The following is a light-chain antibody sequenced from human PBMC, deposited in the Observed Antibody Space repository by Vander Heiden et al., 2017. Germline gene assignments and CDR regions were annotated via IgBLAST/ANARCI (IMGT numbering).Light chain of an antibody. CDR1: QGLVNNDGGTY. J-gene: IGKJ2*01. Sequence: DVVMTQSPLSLPVTLGQPASISCRSSQGLVNNDGGTYLNWFQQRPGLSPRRLIYLISHRDSGVPGRFRGSGSRTDFTLEITRVEAEDVGVYYCKQATHWPYTFGQGTKLEI. V-gene: IGKV2-30*01. CDR3: KQATHWPYT. CDR2: LIS.